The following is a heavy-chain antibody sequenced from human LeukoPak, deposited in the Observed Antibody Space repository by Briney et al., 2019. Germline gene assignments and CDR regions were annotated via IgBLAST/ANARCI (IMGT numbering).Heavy chain of an antibody. D-gene: IGHD2-2*01. J-gene: IGHJ6*03. V-gene: IGHV1-2*02. Sequence: GAPVKVSCKASGYTFTGYYMHWVRQAPGQGLEWMGWINPNSGGTNYAQKFQGRVTMTRDTSISTAYMELSRLRSDDTAVYYCARDKKYCSSTSCYSYYYYYMDVWGKGTTVTVSS. CDR3: ARDKKYCSSTSCYSYYYYYMDV. CDR1: GYTFTGYY. CDR2: INPNSGGT.